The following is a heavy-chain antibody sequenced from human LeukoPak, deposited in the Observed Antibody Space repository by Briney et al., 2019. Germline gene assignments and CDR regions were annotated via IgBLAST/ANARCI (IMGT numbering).Heavy chain of an antibody. Sequence: SETLSLTCAVYGGSFSGYYWSWIRQPPGKGLEWIGEINHSGSTNYNPSLKSQVTISVDTSKNQFSLKLSSVTAADTAVYYCARVSYGLYYYYYGMDVWGQGTTVTVSS. V-gene: IGHV4-34*01. CDR1: GGSFSGYY. CDR3: ARVSYGLYYYYYGMDV. J-gene: IGHJ6*02. CDR2: INHSGST. D-gene: IGHD5-18*01.